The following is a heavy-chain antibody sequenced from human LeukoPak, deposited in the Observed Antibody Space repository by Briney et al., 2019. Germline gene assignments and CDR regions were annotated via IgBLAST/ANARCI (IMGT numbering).Heavy chain of an antibody. CDR2: ISSSSSYI. J-gene: IGHJ4*02. D-gene: IGHD2-2*01. V-gene: IGHV3-21*01. CDR1: GFTFSSYS. CDR3: ARDSHCSSTSCYFYTY. Sequence: GGSLRLSCAASGFTFSSYSMNWVRQAPGKGLEWVSSISSSSSYIYYADSVKGRFTISRDNAKNSLYLQMNSLRAEDTAVYYCARDSHCSSTSCYFYTYWGQGTLVTVSS.